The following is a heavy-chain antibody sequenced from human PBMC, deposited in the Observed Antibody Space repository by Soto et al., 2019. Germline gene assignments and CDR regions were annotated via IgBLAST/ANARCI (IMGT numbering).Heavy chain of an antibody. Sequence: QVQLMPSGAAVKKPGASVKVSCKASGYPFTGYYMHWVRQAPGQGLEWMGWIHPNSGGTNYAQKFQGRVTMTRDTSISTAYMELSRLRSDDTAVYYCARDMVRGAIKWGQGTLVTVSS. D-gene: IGHD3-10*01. J-gene: IGHJ4*02. CDR2: IHPNSGGT. CDR1: GYPFTGYY. CDR3: ARDMVRGAIK. V-gene: IGHV1-2*02.